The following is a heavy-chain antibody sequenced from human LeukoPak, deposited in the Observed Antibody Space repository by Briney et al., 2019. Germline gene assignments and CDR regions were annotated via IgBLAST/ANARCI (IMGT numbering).Heavy chain of an antibody. D-gene: IGHD6-13*01. CDR2: IYYSGST. CDR1: GGSISSGSYY. Sequence: IPSQTLSLTCTVSGGSISSGSYYWGWIRQPPGKGLEWIGSIYYSGSTYYNPSLKSRVTISVDTSKNQFSLKLSSVTAADTAVYYCARHFLHYSSWYYDYWGQGTLVTVSS. CDR3: ARHFLHYSSWYYDY. J-gene: IGHJ4*02. V-gene: IGHV4-39*01.